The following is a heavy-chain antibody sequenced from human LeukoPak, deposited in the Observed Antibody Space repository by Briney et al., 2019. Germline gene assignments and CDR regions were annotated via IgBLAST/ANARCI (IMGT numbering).Heavy chain of an antibody. CDR3: AKDHGLSVGTTPIDF. J-gene: IGHJ4*02. V-gene: IGHV3-23*01. CDR2: IKGSDFST. D-gene: IGHD1-26*01. CDR1: GFTFSSYA. Sequence: PGGSLRLSCTASGFTFSSYAMSWVRQAPGKGLEWISTIKGSDFSTYFADSVKGRYTISRDNSQNTLYLQMDSLRAEDTAIYYCAKDHGLSVGTTPIDFWGQGTLVTVSS.